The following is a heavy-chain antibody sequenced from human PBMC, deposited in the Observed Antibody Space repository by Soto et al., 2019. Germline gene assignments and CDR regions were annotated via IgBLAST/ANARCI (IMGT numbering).Heavy chain of an antibody. V-gene: IGHV4-34*01. D-gene: IGHD1-1*01. CDR3: ARGVELEPTNFDY. J-gene: IGHJ4*02. CDR2: INHSGST. CDR1: GGSFSGYY. Sequence: SETLSLTCAVYGGSFSGYYWSWIRQHPGKGLEWIGEINHSGSTNYNPSLKSRVTISVDTSKNQFSLKLSSVTAADTAVYYCARGVELEPTNFDYWGQGTLVTVSS.